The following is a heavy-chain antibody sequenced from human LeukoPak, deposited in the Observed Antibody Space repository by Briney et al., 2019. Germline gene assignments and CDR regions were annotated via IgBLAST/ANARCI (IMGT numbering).Heavy chain of an antibody. Sequence: PSETLSLTCTVSGGSISSYYWSWIRQPPGKGLEWIGYIYYSGSTNYNPSLKSRVTISVDTSKNQFSLKLSSVTAADTAVYYCARGDSSGYYPLLYFDYWGQGTLVTVSS. J-gene: IGHJ4*02. CDR2: IYYSGST. CDR3: ARGDSSGYYPLLYFDY. CDR1: GGSISSYY. V-gene: IGHV4-59*08. D-gene: IGHD3-22*01.